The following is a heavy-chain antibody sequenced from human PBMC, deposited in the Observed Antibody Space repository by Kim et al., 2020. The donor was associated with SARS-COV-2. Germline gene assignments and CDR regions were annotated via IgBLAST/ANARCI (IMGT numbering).Heavy chain of an antibody. Sequence: TTKYYADSVKGRFTISRDNSKNTLYLQMNSLRAEDTAVYYCARGVTGFDYWGQGTRVTVSS. CDR3: ARGVTGFDY. J-gene: IGHJ4*02. V-gene: IGHV3-33*01. CDR2: TTK.